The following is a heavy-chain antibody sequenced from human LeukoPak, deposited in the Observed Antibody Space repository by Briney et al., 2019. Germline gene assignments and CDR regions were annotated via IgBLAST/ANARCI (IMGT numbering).Heavy chain of an antibody. CDR2: ISGGGGST. J-gene: IGHJ4*02. D-gene: IGHD3-9*01. V-gene: IGHV3-23*01. CDR1: RFTLSSYA. CDR3: AKFDAISTGYFDY. Sequence: GGSLRLSCAAPRFTLSSYAMRWVRQSPGKGLEWVSAISGGGGSTYYAYYTDSVKGRFTISRDNCKNTLSLQVNSLRAEDTAVYFSAKFDAISTGYFDYWGQGTLVTVSS.